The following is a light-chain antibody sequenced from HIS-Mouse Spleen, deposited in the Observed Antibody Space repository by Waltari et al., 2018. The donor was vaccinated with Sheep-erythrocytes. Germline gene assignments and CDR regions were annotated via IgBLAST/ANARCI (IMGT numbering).Light chain of an antibody. J-gene: IGLJ1*01. Sequence: QSALTQPRSVSGSPGQSVTISCTATSSDVGGYHYVSWYQQHPGKAPNLMIYDVSKRPSGVPDRFSGSKSGNTASLTISGLQAEDEADYYCCSYAGSYNHVFATGTKVTVL. CDR3: CSYAGSYNHV. CDR2: DVS. V-gene: IGLV2-11*01. CDR1: SSDVGGYHY.